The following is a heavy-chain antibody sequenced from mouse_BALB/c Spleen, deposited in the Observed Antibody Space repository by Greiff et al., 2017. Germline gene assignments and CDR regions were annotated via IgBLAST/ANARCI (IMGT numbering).Heavy chain of an antibody. D-gene: IGHD1-1*01. CDR2: IYPYNGGT. V-gene: IGHV1S29*02. J-gene: IGHJ1*01. Sequence: VQLKESGPELVKPGASVKISCKASGYTFTDYNMHWVKQSHGKSLEWIGYIYPYNGGTGYNQKFKSKATLTVDNSSSTAYMELRSLTSEDSAVYYCATPTVVAPYWYFDVWGAGTTVTVSS. CDR1: GYTFTDYN. CDR3: ATPTVVAPYWYFDV.